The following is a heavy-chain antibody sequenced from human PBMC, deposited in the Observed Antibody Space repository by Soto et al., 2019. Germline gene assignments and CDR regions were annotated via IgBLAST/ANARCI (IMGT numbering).Heavy chain of an antibody. CDR3: GRDELPYSYGSLPFF. V-gene: IGHV1-3*01. J-gene: IGHJ4*02. D-gene: IGHD5-18*01. CDR2: INAGNGNT. Sequence: ASVKVSCKASGFIFVNYGMAWVRQAPRQRLEWMGWINAGNGNTKYSQKVQGRVTITRDTSASTAYMELSSLRSEDTAVYYCGRDELPYSYGSLPFFWGQGTLVTVSS. CDR1: GFIFVNYG.